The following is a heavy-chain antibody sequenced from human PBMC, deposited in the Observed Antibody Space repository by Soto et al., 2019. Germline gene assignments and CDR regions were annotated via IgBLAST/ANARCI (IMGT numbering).Heavy chain of an antibody. Sequence: GGSLRLSCAASGFTFSSYWMHWVRQAPGKGLVWVSRINSDGSSTSYADSVKGRFTISRDNAKNTLYLQMNSLRAEDTAVYYWARGSGEGAFDIWGQGTMVTVSS. CDR2: INSDGSST. V-gene: IGHV3-74*01. CDR1: GFTFSSYW. D-gene: IGHD3-10*01. J-gene: IGHJ3*02. CDR3: ARGSGEGAFDI.